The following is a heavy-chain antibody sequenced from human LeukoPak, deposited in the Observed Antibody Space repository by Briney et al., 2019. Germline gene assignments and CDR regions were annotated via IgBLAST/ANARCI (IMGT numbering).Heavy chain of an antibody. CDR2: IGAYNGNT. CDR3: AREGGGSRSFDY. V-gene: IGHV1-18*01. D-gene: IGHD3-16*01. Sequence: ASVKVSCKASGYTFTSYAMHWVRQAPGQRLEWMGWIGAYNGNTNYAQKLQGRVTMTTDTSTSTAYMELRSLRSEDTAVYYCAREGGGSRSFDYWGQGTLVTVSS. CDR1: GYTFTSYA. J-gene: IGHJ4*02.